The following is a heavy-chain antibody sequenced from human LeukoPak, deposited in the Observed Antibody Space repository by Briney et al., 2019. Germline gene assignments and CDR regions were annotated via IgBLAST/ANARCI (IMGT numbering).Heavy chain of an antibody. Sequence: GASVKVSCKASGYTFTDYFLHWVRRAAGQEFELMGWINPNSGATHYIQSFQGRVTMTRDTSLSIAYLQLNSLTSDDTAMYYCARAQYLTAPAGTFANSWGQGTLVTVSS. CDR2: INPNSGAT. CDR1: GYTFTDYF. D-gene: IGHD6-13*01. V-gene: IGHV1-2*02. CDR3: ARAQYLTAPAGTFANS. J-gene: IGHJ4*02.